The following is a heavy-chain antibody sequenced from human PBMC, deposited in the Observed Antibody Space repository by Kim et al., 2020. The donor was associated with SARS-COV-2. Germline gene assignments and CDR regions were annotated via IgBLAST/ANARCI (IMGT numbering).Heavy chain of an antibody. D-gene: IGHD3-10*01. V-gene: IGHV4-59*08. CDR1: GGSISSYY. Sequence: SETLSLTCTVSGGSISSYYWSWIRQPPGKGLEWIGYIYYSGSTNYNPSLKSRVTISVDTSKNQFSLKLSSVTAADTAVYYCARHRVSYYALHDAFDIWGQGTMVTVSS. J-gene: IGHJ3*02. CDR3: ARHRVSYYALHDAFDI. CDR2: IYYSGST.